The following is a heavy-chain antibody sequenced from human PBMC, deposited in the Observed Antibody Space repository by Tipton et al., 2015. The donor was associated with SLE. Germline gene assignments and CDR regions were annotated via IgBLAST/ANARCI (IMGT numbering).Heavy chain of an antibody. D-gene: IGHD3-3*01. Sequence: TLSLTCTVSGGSINNYYWSWIRQPPGKGLEWIGYIYYSGSTNYNPSLKSRVTISVDTSKNQFSLKLSSVTVADTVVCYCARGFSAGDFWGGYYINWIDPWGQGTLVFVAS. CDR1: GGSINNYY. J-gene: IGHJ5*02. CDR3: ARGFSAGDFWGGYYINWIDP. CDR2: IYYSGST. V-gene: IGHV4-59*01.